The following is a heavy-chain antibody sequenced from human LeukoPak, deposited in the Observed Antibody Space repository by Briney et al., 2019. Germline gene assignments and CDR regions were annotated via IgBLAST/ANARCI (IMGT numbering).Heavy chain of an antibody. V-gene: IGHV3-23*01. CDR2: ISGTGGST. D-gene: IGHD3-22*01. J-gene: IGHJ4*02. Sequence: GGSLRLSCAASGFTFSSYSMNWVRQAPGKGLEWVSSISGTGGSTYYADSVQGRFTISRDNSKNTLYLQLSSLRAEDTAVYYCAKGLLLALDYWGQGTLVTVSS. CDR3: AKGLLLALDY. CDR1: GFTFSSYS.